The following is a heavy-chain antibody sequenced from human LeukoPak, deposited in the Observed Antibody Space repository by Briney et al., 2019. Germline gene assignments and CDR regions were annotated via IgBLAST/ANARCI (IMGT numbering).Heavy chain of an antibody. V-gene: IGHV1-18*01. Sequence: GASVKVSCKASGGTFSSYAISWVRQAPGQGLEWMGWISAYNGNTNYAQKLQGRVTMTTDTSTSTAYMELRSLRSDDTAVYYCARDIPALRRSGYYQSCFDYWGQGTLVTVSS. CDR3: ARDIPALRRSGYYQSCFDY. D-gene: IGHD3-22*01. CDR1: GGTFSSYA. CDR2: ISAYNGNT. J-gene: IGHJ4*02.